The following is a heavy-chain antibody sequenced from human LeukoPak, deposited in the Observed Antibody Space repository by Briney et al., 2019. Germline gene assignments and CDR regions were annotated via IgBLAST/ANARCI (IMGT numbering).Heavy chain of an antibody. CDR3: AARPLMPPRFDY. D-gene: IGHD2-2*01. CDR2: ISGGGGSA. CDR1: GFTFSSYP. J-gene: IGHJ4*02. V-gene: IGHV3-23*01. Sequence: GGSLRLSCAASGFTFSSYPMSWVRQAPAKGLQWVSAISGGGGSAYYADSVKGRFTISRDNSRSTLYLQLNSLRAEDTAIYYCAARPLMPPRFDYWGQGPLVTVSS.